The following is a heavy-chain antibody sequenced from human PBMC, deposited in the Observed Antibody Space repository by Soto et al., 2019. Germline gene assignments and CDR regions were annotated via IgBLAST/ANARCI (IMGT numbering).Heavy chain of an antibody. Sequence: SETLSLTCTVSGGSISSSSFHWSWIRQPPGKGLEWIGNVYYTGSTDYNPSLKIRVTMSLDTSKEQIFLNLTSVTAADTAVYYCAREGRGRVRGVIANWFDPWGQGTLVTVSS. CDR2: VYYTGST. J-gene: IGHJ5*02. CDR1: GGSISSSSFH. D-gene: IGHD3-10*01. V-gene: IGHV4-61*01. CDR3: AREGRGRVRGVIANWFDP.